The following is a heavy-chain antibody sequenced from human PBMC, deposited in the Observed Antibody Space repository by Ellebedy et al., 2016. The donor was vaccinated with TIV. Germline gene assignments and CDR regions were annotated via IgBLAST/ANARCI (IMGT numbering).Heavy chain of an antibody. V-gene: IGHV1-8*01. CDR3: ARRPRGWEAAGVAVNI. D-gene: IGHD6-25*01. CDR2: INPDNGNT. Sequence: ASVKVSCXASGYVFTSYDIIWVRQATGQGLEWMGWINPDNGNTGYAQNFQGRVTMTRDTSISTAYMELSSLKSEDTAVYYCARRPRGWEAAGVAVNIWGQGSMVTVSS. J-gene: IGHJ3*02. CDR1: GYVFTSYD.